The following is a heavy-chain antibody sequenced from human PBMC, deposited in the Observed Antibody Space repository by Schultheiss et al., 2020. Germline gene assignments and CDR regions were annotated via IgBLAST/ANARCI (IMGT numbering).Heavy chain of an antibody. CDR2: IYYSGST. J-gene: IGHJ6*03. V-gene: IGHV4-59*08. CDR1: GGSISSYY. Sequence: SETLSLTCTVSGGSISSYYWSWIRQPPGKGLEWIGYIYYSGSTNYNPSLKSRVTISVDTSKNQFSLKLSSVTAADTAVYYCARSLPRWYMDVWGKGTTVTVSS. D-gene: IGHD4-23*01. CDR3: ARSLPRWYMDV.